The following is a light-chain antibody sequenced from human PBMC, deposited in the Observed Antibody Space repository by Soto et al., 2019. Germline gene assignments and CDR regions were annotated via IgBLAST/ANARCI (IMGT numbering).Light chain of an antibody. Sequence: QSALTQSASVSGSPGQSITISCTGTSSDVGAYNYVSWYQQHPGKAPKLMIYDVFNRPSGVSDRFSGSKSGNTASLTISGLQAEDEADYFCSSYTNFNSLFGGGTKLTVL. CDR1: SSDVGAYNY. J-gene: IGLJ3*02. V-gene: IGLV2-14*03. CDR2: DVF. CDR3: SSYTNFNSL.